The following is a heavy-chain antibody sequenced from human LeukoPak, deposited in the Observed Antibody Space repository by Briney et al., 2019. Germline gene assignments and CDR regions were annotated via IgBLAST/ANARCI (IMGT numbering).Heavy chain of an antibody. J-gene: IGHJ2*01. D-gene: IGHD6-19*01. CDR3: ARFHSGPSGWYVLWYFDL. CDR2: IYNSERT. Sequence: SETLSLTCTVSGGSVSSYYWSWIRQPPGKGLEWIGYIYNSERTKYNSSLESRVTISVDTSKNQFFLKLSSVTAADTAAYYCARFHSGPSGWYVLWYFDLWGRGTLVTVSS. V-gene: IGHV4-4*09. CDR1: GGSVSSYY.